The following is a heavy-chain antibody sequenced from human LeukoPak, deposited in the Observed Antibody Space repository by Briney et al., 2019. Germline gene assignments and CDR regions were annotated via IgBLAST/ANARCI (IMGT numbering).Heavy chain of an antibody. CDR1: NYTYTDYG. Sequence: ASVKVSCKASNYTYTDYGINWVRHAPGQGLEWVGWISAYNGHTYYAQKFQGRITMTTDTSTTTAHMELRSLRSDDTAVYYCARALAVTGRGPRDFDFWGQGTLVTVSS. J-gene: IGHJ4*02. CDR2: ISAYNGHT. V-gene: IGHV1-18*01. CDR3: ARALAVTGRGPRDFDF. D-gene: IGHD6-19*01.